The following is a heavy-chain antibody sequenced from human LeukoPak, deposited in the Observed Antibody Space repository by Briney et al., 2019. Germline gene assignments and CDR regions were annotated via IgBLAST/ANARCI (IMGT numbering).Heavy chain of an antibody. CDR3: GKSPWVGSRGYYDY. Sequence: GGSLRLSCAASGFTFSSYAMSWVRQAPGKGMEWVSAISGSGGSTYYADSVKGRFTISRDNSKNTLYLQMNSLRAVDTGVYFFGKSPWVGSRGYYDYWGQGTLVTVSS. D-gene: IGHD3-22*01. V-gene: IGHV3-23*01. J-gene: IGHJ4*02. CDR2: ISGSGGST. CDR1: GFTFSSYA.